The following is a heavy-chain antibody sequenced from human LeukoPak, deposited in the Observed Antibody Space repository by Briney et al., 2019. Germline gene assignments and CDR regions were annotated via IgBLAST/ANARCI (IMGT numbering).Heavy chain of an antibody. CDR1: GGSISSYY. J-gene: IGHJ5*02. CDR2: IYTSGST. V-gene: IGHV4-4*07. D-gene: IGHD3-22*01. CDR3: ARDRTYYYDSSGYLNWFDP. Sequence: PSETLSLTCTVSGGSISSYYWSWIRQPAGKGLEWIRRIYTSGSTNYNPSLKSRVTMSVDTSKNQFSLKLSSVTAADTAVYYCARDRTYYYDSSGYLNWFDPWGQGTLVTVSS.